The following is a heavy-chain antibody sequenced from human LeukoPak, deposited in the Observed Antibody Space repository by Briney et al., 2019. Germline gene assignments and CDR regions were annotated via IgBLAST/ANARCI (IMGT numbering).Heavy chain of an antibody. CDR1: GYTFTGYY. CDR3: ATSEQWLVLDWFDP. D-gene: IGHD6-19*01. J-gene: IGHJ5*02. V-gene: IGHV1-2*02. CDR2: INPNSGGT. Sequence: ASVKVSCKASGYTFTGYYMHWVRQAPGQGLEWMGWINPNSGGTNYAQKFQGRVTMTGDTSISTAYMELSRLRSDDTAVYYCATSEQWLVLDWFDPWGQGTLVTVSS.